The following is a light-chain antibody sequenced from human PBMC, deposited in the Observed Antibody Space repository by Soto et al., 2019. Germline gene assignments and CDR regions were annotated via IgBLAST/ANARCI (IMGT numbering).Light chain of an antibody. J-gene: IGKJ4*01. V-gene: IGKV1-5*03. CDR3: QQLNSYPLT. CDR2: AAS. CDR1: QNINTW. Sequence: DIQMIQSPSTLSASVGDRVTITCRASQNINTWLSWHQQKPGKAPKLLIYAASTLQSGVPLRFSGTGSGTEFTLTISSLQPEDFATYYCQQLNSYPLTFGGGTKVDIK.